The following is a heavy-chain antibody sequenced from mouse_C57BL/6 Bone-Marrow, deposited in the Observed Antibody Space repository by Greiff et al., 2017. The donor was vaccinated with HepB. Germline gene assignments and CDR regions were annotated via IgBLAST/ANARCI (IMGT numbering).Heavy chain of an antibody. CDR3: AEYYGSRRYFDV. CDR2: IYPGDGDT. J-gene: IGHJ1*03. D-gene: IGHD1-1*01. CDR1: GYAFSSSW. V-gene: IGHV1-82*01. Sequence: QVQLQQSGPELVKPGASVKISCKASGYAFSSSWMNWVKQRPGKGLEWIGRIYPGDGDTNYNGKFKGKATLTADESSSTAYMQLSSLTSEDSAVYFGAEYYGSRRYFDVWGTGTTVTVSS.